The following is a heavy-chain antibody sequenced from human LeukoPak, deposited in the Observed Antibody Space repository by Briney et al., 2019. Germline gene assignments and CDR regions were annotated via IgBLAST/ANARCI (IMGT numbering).Heavy chain of an antibody. CDR2: ISSSGSTI. J-gene: IGHJ4*02. CDR3: ARDISSGWYGGGDY. CDR1: GFTFSSYE. D-gene: IGHD6-19*01. V-gene: IGHV3-48*03. Sequence: PGGSLRLSRAASGFTFSSYEMNWVRQAPGKGLEWVSYISSSGSTIYYADSVKGRFTISRDNAKNSLYLQMNSLRAEDTAVYYCARDISSGWYGGGDYWGQGTLVTVSS.